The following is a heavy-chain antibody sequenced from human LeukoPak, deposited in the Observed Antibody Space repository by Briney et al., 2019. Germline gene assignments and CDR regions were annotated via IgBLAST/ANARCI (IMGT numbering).Heavy chain of an antibody. J-gene: IGHJ5*02. CDR2: INHSGST. Sequence: PSETLSLTCAVSGYSISSGFYWSWIRQPPGKGLEWIGEINHSGSTNYNPSLKSRVTISVDTSKNQFSLKLSSVTVADTAVYYCARLSTVTTLWFDPWGQGTLVTVSS. CDR1: GYSISSGFY. CDR3: ARLSTVTTLWFDP. V-gene: IGHV4-34*01. D-gene: IGHD4-17*01.